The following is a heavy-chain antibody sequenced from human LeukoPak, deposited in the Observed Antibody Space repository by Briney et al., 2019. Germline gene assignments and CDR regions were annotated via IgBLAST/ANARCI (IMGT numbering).Heavy chain of an antibody. D-gene: IGHD6-6*01. J-gene: IGHJ4*02. CDR1: GFTFSSYS. V-gene: IGHV3-48*01. CDR2: ISSSSSTI. Sequence: GGSLRLSCAASGFTFSSYSMNWVRQAPGKGPEWVSYISSSSSTIYYADSVKGRFTISRDNAKNSLYLQMNSLRAEDTAVYYCSSGSSPLAYFDYWGQGTLVTVSS. CDR3: SSGSSPLAYFDY.